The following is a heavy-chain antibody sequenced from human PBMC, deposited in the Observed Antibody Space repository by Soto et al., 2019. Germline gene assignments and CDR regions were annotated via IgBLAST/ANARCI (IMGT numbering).Heavy chain of an antibody. J-gene: IGHJ4*02. V-gene: IGHV3-15*01. D-gene: IGHD6-19*01. CDR1: GFTFSNAW. CDR3: TTGLWLDTTLDY. Sequence: PGGSLRLSCAASGFTFSNAWMSWVRQAPGKGLEWVGRIKSKTDGGTTDYAAPVKGRFTISRDDSKNTLYLQMNSLKTEDTAVYYCTTGLWLDTTLDYWGQGTLVTVSS. CDR2: IKSKTDGGTT.